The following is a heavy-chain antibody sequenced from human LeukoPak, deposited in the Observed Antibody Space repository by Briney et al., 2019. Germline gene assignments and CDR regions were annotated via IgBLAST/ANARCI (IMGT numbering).Heavy chain of an antibody. V-gene: IGHV4-34*01. CDR3: ADSGRYLGTTEYFQH. J-gene: IGHJ1*01. D-gene: IGHD1-26*01. CDR2: INHSGST. CDR1: GGSFSGYY. Sequence: SETLSLTCAVYGGSFSGYYWSWIRQPPGKGLEWIGEINHSGSTNYNPSLKSRVTISVDTSKSQFSLKLSSVTAADTAVYYCADSGRYLGTTEYFQHWGQGTLVTVSS.